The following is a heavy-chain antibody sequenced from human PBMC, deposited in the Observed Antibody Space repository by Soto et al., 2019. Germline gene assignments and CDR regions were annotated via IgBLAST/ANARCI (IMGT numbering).Heavy chain of an antibody. CDR2: IIPIFGTA. CDR1: GGTFSSYA. Sequence: QVQLVQSGAEVKKPGSSVKVSCKASGGTFSSYAISWVRQAPGQGLEWMGGIIPIFGTANYAQKFQGGVTITADESTSTAYMELSSLRSEDTAVYYCARGGAGAAMVTSAFDIWGQGTMVTVSS. CDR3: ARGGAGAAMVTSAFDI. D-gene: IGHD5-18*01. J-gene: IGHJ3*02. V-gene: IGHV1-69*12.